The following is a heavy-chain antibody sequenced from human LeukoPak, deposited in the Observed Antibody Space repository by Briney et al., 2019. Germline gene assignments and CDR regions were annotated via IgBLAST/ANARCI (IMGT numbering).Heavy chain of an antibody. V-gene: IGHV3-53*01. CDR1: GFTVSSNY. CDR3: AKLGHGGYYSYMDV. CDR2: ISTDGTT. D-gene: IGHD3-16*01. Sequence: GGSLRLSCAASGFTVSSNYMSWVRQAPGKGLESVSSISTDGTTYYAHSVKGRFTLSRDNSKNTLYLQMSSLRAEDTAVYYCAKLGHGGYYSYMDVWGKGTTVTVSS. J-gene: IGHJ6*03.